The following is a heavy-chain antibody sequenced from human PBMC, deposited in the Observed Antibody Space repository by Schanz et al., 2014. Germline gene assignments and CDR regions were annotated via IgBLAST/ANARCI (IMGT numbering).Heavy chain of an antibody. CDR3: ARGIITMVRGGDVGAFDI. D-gene: IGHD3-10*01. Sequence: QVQLVESGGGVVQPGRSLRLSCAASGFTFRSYGMHWVRQAPGKGLEWVALISYDGSSKNHADSVQGRFTISRDNSKNALYLQMDSLRAEDTAVYYCARGIITMVRGGDVGAFDIWGQGRRVTVSS. V-gene: IGHV3-33*01. CDR1: GFTFRSYG. J-gene: IGHJ3*02. CDR2: ISYDGSSK.